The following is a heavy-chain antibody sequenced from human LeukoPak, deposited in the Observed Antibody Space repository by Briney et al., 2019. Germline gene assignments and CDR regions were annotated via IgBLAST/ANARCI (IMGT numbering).Heavy chain of an antibody. CDR1: GFTFSTYW. J-gene: IGHJ3*02. V-gene: IGHV3-74*01. CDR2: IKGDGSST. D-gene: IGHD2-2*01. CDR3: ARVGYCSSTSCYLRISDAFDI. Sequence: GGSLRLSCAASGFTFSTYWMHWVRQAPGKGLVWVARIKGDGSSTIYADSVKGRFTISRDNSKNTLYLQTSSLRAEDTAVYYCARVGYCSSTSCYLRISDAFDIWGQGTMVTVSS.